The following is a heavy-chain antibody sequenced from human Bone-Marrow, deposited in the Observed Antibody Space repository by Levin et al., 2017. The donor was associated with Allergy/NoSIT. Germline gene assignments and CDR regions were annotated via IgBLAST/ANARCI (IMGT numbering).Heavy chain of an antibody. CDR3: ARGAYCGGDCFPGYYFDY. J-gene: IGHJ4*02. CDR2: ISYDGSNK. V-gene: IGHV3-30-3*01. D-gene: IGHD2-21*02. CDR1: GFTFSSYA. Sequence: GGSLRLSCAASGFTFSSYAMHWVRQAPGKGLEWVAVISYDGSNKYYADSVKGRFTISRDNSKNTLYLQMNSLRAEDTAVYYCARGAYCGGDCFPGYYFDYWGQGTLVTVSS.